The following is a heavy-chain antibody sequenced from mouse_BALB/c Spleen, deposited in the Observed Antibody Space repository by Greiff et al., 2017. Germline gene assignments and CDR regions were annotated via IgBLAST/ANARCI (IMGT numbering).Heavy chain of an antibody. CDR3: NAGLFAY. J-gene: IGHJ3*01. D-gene: IGHD2-4*01. CDR1: GFNINDYY. CDR2: IDPENGDT. Sequence: VQLQQSGAELVRSGASVKLSCTASGFNINDYYMHWVKQRPEQGLEWIGWIDPENGDTEYAPKFQGKATMTADTSSNTAYLQLSSLTSEDTAVYYCNAGLFAYWGQGTLVTVSA. V-gene: IGHV14-4*02.